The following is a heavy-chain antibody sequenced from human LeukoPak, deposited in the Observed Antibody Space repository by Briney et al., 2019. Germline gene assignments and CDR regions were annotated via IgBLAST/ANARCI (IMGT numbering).Heavy chain of an antibody. Sequence: PSETLSLACTVSGGSISSYYWSWIRQPPGKGLEWIGYIYYSGGTNYNPSLKSRVTISVDTSKNQFSLKLSSVTAADTAVYYCARDSGTTGEVKFDPWGQGTLVTVSS. D-gene: IGHD3-10*01. CDR1: GGSISSYY. J-gene: IGHJ5*02. CDR2: IYYSGGT. V-gene: IGHV4-59*12. CDR3: ARDSGTTGEVKFDP.